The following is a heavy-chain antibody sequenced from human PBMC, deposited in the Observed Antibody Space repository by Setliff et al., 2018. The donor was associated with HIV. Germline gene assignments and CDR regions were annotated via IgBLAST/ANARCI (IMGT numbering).Heavy chain of an antibody. CDR1: GDTLNKYA. CDR3: ARHGDFDTYYNSMDV. V-gene: IGHV1-69*10. CDR2: IILFLDIT. Sequence: ASVKVSCKVSGDTLNKYAISWVRQAPGQGLEWMGGIILFLDITNYAPRFQDRLTIDADKFTRTVYMQLSSLRSEDTAVYYCARHGDFDTYYNSMDVWGQGTTVTVSS. J-gene: IGHJ6*02. D-gene: IGHD3-9*01.